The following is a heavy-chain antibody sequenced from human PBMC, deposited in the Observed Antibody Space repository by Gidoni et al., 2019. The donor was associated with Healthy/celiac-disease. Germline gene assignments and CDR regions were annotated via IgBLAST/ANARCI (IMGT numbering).Heavy chain of an antibody. J-gene: IGHJ5*02. D-gene: IGHD1-26*01. CDR3: ARGVIVGATGVGFDP. Sequence: QLVQSGAEVKKPGESLRTPCKVSGYSFTSYWIRWVRQMPGKGLEWRGRSDPSDSDTNYSPSFQGHVTISADKSISTAYLQWSSLKATDTAMYYCARGVIVGATGVGFDPWGQGTLVTVSS. V-gene: IGHV5-10-1*03. CDR2: SDPSDSDT. CDR1: GYSFTSYW.